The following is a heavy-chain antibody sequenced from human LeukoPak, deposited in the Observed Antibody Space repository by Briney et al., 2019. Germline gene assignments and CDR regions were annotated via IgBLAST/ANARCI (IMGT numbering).Heavy chain of an antibody. V-gene: IGHV1-69*02. CDR2: TIPILGIA. Sequence: SSVKVSCKASGGTFSSYTISWVRQAPGQGLEWMGRTIPILGIANYAQKFQGRVTITADKSTSTAYMELSSLRSEDTAVSYCAKSPHIVVVPGAIEFDYWGEGTLVSVPS. J-gene: IGHJ4*02. CDR1: GGTFSSYT. CDR3: AKSPHIVVVPGAIEFDY. D-gene: IGHD2-2*01.